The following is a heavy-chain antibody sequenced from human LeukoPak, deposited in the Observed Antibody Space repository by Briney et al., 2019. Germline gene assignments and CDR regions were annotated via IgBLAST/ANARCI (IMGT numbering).Heavy chain of an antibody. CDR3: AKDGVILAPGVYWYMDV. J-gene: IGHJ6*03. CDR2: IWYDGSNK. CDR1: GFSFSSFG. Sequence: PGGSLRLSCAASGFSFSSFGMHWVRQAPGKGLEWVAVIWYDGSNKYYADSVKGRFTISRDNSRNTLYLQMNSLTAEDTAVFYCAKDGVILAPGVYWYMDVWGRGTTVTVSS. D-gene: IGHD2-8*02. V-gene: IGHV3-30*02.